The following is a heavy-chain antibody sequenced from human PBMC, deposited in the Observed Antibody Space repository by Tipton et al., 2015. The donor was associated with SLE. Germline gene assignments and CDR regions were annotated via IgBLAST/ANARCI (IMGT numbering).Heavy chain of an antibody. CDR2: ISSSSSYI. D-gene: IGHD4-17*01. CDR1: GFTFSSYA. CDR3: ARRPTVSGYYYGMDV. Sequence: SLRLSCAASGFTFSSYAMHWVRQAPGKGLEWVSSISSSSSYIYYADSVKGRFTISRDNAKNSLYLQMNSLRAEDTAVYYCARRPTVSGYYYGMDVWGQGTTVSVSS. J-gene: IGHJ6*02. V-gene: IGHV3-21*01.